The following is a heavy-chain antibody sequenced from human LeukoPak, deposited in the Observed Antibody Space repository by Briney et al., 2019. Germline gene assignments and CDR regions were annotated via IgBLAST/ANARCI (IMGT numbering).Heavy chain of an antibody. CDR2: INQDGSVK. CDR1: GFTFSNYL. V-gene: IGHV3-7*01. J-gene: IGHJ4*02. D-gene: IGHD6-6*01. CDR3: ARIGYSSSSMDY. Sequence: GGSLRLSCAASGFTFSNYLMSWVRQAPGKGLEWVANINQDGSVKYYVDSVKGRFTISRDNAKNSLYLRVNSLRAEDTAIYYCARIGYSSSSMDYWGQGTLVTVSS.